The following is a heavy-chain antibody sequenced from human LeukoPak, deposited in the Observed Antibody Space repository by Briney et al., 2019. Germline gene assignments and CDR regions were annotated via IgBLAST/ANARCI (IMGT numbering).Heavy chain of an antibody. CDR1: GGSFSGYY. CDR3: ARHRLAAPTPWDY. CDR2: INHSGST. Sequence: SETLSLTCAVYGGSFSGYYWSWIRQPPGKGLEWIGEINHSGSTNYNPSLKSRVTISVDTSKNQFSLKLTSVTAADTAVYYCARHRLAAPTPWDYWGQGTPVTVSS. V-gene: IGHV4-34*01. D-gene: IGHD6-13*01. J-gene: IGHJ4*02.